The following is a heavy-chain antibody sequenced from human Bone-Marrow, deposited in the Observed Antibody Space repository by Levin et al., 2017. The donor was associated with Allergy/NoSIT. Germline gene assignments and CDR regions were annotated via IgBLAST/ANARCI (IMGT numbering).Heavy chain of an antibody. CDR1: GFTFSSYA. D-gene: IGHD2-15*01. J-gene: IGHJ4*02. CDR2: ISYDGSNK. Sequence: GGSLRLSCAASGFTFSSYAMHWVRQAPGKGLEWVAVISYDGSNKYYADSVKGRFTISRDNSKNTLYLQMNSLRAEDTAVYYCASPEAEYCSGGSCHRFDYWGQGTLVTVSS. CDR3: ASPEAEYCSGGSCHRFDY. V-gene: IGHV3-30*04.